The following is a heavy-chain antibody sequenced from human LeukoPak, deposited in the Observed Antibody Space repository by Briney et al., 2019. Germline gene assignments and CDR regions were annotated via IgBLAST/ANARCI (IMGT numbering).Heavy chain of an antibody. CDR1: GFTFSSYW. V-gene: IGHV3-74*01. D-gene: IGHD6-19*01. Sequence: SGGSLRLSCAASGFTFSSYWMHWVRQAPGKGLVWVSRINTDGSSTSYADSVKGRFTISRDNAGNTMFLQMNSVRDEDTAVYYCATKQWLAPPPDSWGQGTPVTVSS. J-gene: IGHJ4*02. CDR3: ATKQWLAPPPDS. CDR2: INTDGSST.